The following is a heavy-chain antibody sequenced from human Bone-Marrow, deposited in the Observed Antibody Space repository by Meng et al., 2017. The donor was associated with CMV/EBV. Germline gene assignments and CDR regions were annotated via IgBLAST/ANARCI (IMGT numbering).Heavy chain of an antibody. Sequence: ASVKVSCKASGYTFTGYYMHWVRQAHGQGLEWMGWINPNSGGTNYAQKFQGRVTMTRDTAISTAYMEGSRLRSDDTAVYYCASTPIGYCSSTSCSYYYYYYGRDVWGQGTTVIVAS. V-gene: IGHV1-2*02. J-gene: IGHJ6*02. D-gene: IGHD2-2*01. CDR3: ASTPIGYCSSTSCSYYYYYYGRDV. CDR2: INPNSGGT. CDR1: GYTFTGYY.